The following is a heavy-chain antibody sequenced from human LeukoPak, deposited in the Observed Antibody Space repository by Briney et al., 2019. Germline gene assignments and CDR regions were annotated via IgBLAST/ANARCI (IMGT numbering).Heavy chain of an antibody. CDR1: GGSITSYY. CDR3: ASSPLIPSGWLGFDF. D-gene: IGHD6-19*01. J-gene: IGHJ4*02. CDR2: IYHTGST. Sequence: SETLSLTCSVSGGSITSYYWSWIRQSPGKGLEWIGYIYHTGSTNDNPSLNSRVTVLVDTSKNQFSLKLRSLTAADTAVYYCASSPLIPSGWLGFDFWGQEILVTVS. V-gene: IGHV4-59*01.